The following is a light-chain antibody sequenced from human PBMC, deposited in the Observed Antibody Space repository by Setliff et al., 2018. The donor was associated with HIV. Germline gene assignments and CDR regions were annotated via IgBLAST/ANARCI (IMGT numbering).Light chain of an antibody. CDR3: CSYVAGSHYV. CDR2: EGS. Sequence: QSVLTQPASVSGSPGQSITISCTGTSSDLGSYHLVSWYQHHPGKAPKLMIYEGSQRPSGVSTRFSGSTSGDTASLTIAGLQAEDEADYYCCSYVAGSHYVLGTGTKVTVL. CDR1: SSDLGSYHL. V-gene: IGLV2-23*01. J-gene: IGLJ1*01.